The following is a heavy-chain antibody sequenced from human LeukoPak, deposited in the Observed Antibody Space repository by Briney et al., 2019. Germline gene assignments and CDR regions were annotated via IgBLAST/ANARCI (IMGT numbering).Heavy chain of an antibody. J-gene: IGHJ4*02. V-gene: IGHV3-30*02. CDR3: AKESIAAADIFDY. CDR1: GFTFSSYG. Sequence: GGSPRLSCAASGFTFSSYGMHWVRQAPGKGLEWVAFIRYDGSNKYYADSVKGRFTISRDNSKNTLYLQMNSLRAEDTAVYYCAKESIAAADIFDYWGQGTLVTVSS. CDR2: IRYDGSNK. D-gene: IGHD6-13*01.